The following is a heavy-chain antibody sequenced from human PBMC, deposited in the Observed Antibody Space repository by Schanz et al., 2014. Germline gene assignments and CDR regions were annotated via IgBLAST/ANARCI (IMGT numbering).Heavy chain of an antibody. V-gene: IGHV3-23*01. CDR1: GFNFNTYA. Sequence: EVQLLESGGGLAQPGGSLRLACAASGFNFNTYAMSWVRQAPGKGLEWVSGLTEGCGGTYYTDAVKGRFTISRDSSKNSLYLQMNSLRADDTAVYYCAKSKSQLPLFDYWGQGTLVAVSS. CDR3: AKSKSQLPLFDY. D-gene: IGHD2-21*01. CDR2: LTEGCGGT. J-gene: IGHJ4*02.